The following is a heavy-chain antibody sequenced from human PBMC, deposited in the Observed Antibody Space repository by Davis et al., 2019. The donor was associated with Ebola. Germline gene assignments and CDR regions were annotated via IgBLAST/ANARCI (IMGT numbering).Heavy chain of an antibody. V-gene: IGHV7-4-1*02. CDR2: INTKTGNP. D-gene: IGHD3-9*01. Sequence: ASVKVSCKASGYSFTTYALNWVRQAPGQGLEWMGWINTKTGNPTYAQGFTGRFVFSLDTSVSTAYLQISSLKAEDTAVYYCAREGYDILTGYYLVDYWGQGTLVTVSS. J-gene: IGHJ4*02. CDR1: GYSFTTYA. CDR3: AREGYDILTGYYLVDY.